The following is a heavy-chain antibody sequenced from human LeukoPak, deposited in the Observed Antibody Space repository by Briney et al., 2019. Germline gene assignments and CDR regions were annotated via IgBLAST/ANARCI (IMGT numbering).Heavy chain of an antibody. CDR1: GFTFSGYW. CDR2: INSDGSIT. CDR3: AKSPLEGSGWYEYWFDP. D-gene: IGHD6-19*01. V-gene: IGHV3-74*01. J-gene: IGHJ5*02. Sequence: PWGSLRLSCTVSGFTFSGYWIHWVRQAPGKGLVWVSRINSDGSITTYADSVKGRFTISRDSSKNTLYLQMNSLRAEDTAVYYCAKSPLEGSGWYEYWFDPWGQGTLVTVSS.